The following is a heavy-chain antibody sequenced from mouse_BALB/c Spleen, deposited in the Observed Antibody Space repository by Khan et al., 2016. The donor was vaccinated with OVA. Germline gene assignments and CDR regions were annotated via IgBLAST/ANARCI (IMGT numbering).Heavy chain of an antibody. CDR3: ARHNYGPFAY. CDR1: GFTFSTYA. D-gene: IGHD1-1*01. CDR2: ISSGGDYI. J-gene: IGHJ3*01. Sequence: EVQLQESGGDLVKPGGSLKLSCSASGFTFSTYAMSWVRQTPEKRLEWVATISSGGDYIYYPDIVKGRFTISRDNAKNTLYLQMSSLRSEDTAMYYCARHNYGPFAYWGQGTLVTVSA. V-gene: IGHV5-9-3*01.